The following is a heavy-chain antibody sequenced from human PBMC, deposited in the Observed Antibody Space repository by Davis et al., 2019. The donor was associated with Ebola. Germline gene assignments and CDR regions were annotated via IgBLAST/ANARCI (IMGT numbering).Heavy chain of an antibody. CDR1: GYTFTSHG. Sequence: ASVKVSCKASGYTFTSHGISWVRQTPGQGLEWIGWIAVYNGHTNYAQRVQGRVTMTTDTSTSTAYMDLRSLRSDDTAVYYCARIVEAGIFDYWGQGTLVTVSS. CDR2: IAVYNGHT. CDR3: ARIVEAGIFDY. V-gene: IGHV1-18*04. D-gene: IGHD6-19*01. J-gene: IGHJ4*02.